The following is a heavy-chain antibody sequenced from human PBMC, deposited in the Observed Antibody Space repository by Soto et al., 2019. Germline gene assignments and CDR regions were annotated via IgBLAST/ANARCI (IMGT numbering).Heavy chain of an antibody. Sequence: VGSLRLSCAASGFTFSSYGMHWVRQAPGKGLEWVAVIWYDGSNKYYADSVKGRFTISRDNSKNTLYLQMNSLRAEDTAVYYCARGAAAVPDYYYYYGMDVWGQGTTVTVSS. V-gene: IGHV3-33*01. CDR3: ARGAAAVPDYYYYYGMDV. CDR1: GFTFSSYG. J-gene: IGHJ6*02. D-gene: IGHD6-13*01. CDR2: IWYDGSNK.